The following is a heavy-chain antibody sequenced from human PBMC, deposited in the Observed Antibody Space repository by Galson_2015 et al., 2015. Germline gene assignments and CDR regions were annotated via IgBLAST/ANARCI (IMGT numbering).Heavy chain of an antibody. CDR1: GFTFGDFM. V-gene: IGHV3-43*01. D-gene: IGHD3-16*02. CDR3: TKDRGNYRGFDY. Sequence: SLRLSCAASGFTFGDFMMHWVRHAPGKGLEWVSLISWDGGDIFYADSVKGRFTISRDNGKNPLFLQMNSLRPEDTALYYCTKDRGNYRGFDYWGQGTLVSVSS. J-gene: IGHJ4*02. CDR2: ISWDGGDI.